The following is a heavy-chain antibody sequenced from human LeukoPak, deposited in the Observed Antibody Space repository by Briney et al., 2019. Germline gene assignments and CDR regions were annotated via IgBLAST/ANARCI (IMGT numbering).Heavy chain of an antibody. CDR3: ARDWGSIKVIADY. D-gene: IGHD7-27*01. V-gene: IGHV1-2*02. J-gene: IGHJ4*02. CDR1: GYTFTGYY. CDR2: INPNSGGT. Sequence: ASVKVSCKASGYTFTGYYMHWVRQAPGQGLEWMGWINPNSGGTNYAQKLQGRVTMTTDTSTSTAYMELRSLRSDDTALYFCARDWGSIKVIADYWGQGTPVTVSS.